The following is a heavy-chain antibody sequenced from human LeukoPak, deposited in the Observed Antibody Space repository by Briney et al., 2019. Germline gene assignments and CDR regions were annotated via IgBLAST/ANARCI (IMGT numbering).Heavy chain of an antibody. J-gene: IGHJ4*02. CDR3: ARGWASQPYFDY. D-gene: IGHD7-27*01. CDR1: GVSFSGYY. Sequence: PSETLSLTCAVYGVSFSGYYWSWIRQPPGKGLEWIGEINHSGSTNYNPSLKSRVTISVDTSKNQFSLKLSSVTAADTAVYYCARGWASQPYFDYWAREPWSPSPQ. V-gene: IGHV4-34*01. CDR2: INHSGST.